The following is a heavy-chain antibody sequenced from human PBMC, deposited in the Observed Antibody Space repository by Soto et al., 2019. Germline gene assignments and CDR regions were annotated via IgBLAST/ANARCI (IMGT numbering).Heavy chain of an antibody. CDR3: ARAHSGYDPLGMDV. Sequence: QVQLQESGPGLVKPSETLAVTCTVSGGSVSSGSYYWSWIRQPPGKGLEWVGCISDTGSGDYIPSLKSRVTISVHTSKRQFSLRLNSVTAADTAVYYCARAHSGYDPLGMDVWGQGTTVTVSS. CDR1: GGSVSSGSYY. CDR2: ISDTGSG. D-gene: IGHD5-12*01. J-gene: IGHJ6*02. V-gene: IGHV4-61*01.